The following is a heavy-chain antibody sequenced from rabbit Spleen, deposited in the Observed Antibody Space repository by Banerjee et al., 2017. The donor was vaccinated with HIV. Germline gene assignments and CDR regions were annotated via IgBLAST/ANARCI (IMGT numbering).Heavy chain of an antibody. CDR2: IYAGSSGNT. D-gene: IGHD1-1*01. V-gene: IGHV1S45*01. Sequence: QGQLKETGGGLVQPGGSLTLSCATSGFDFSRYSMSWVRQAPGKGLEWIACIYAGSSGNTYSATWAKGRFTISKTSPTTVTLQMTSLTAADTATYFCARDTSSSFSSYGMDLWGPGTLVTVS. CDR1: GFDFSRYS. CDR3: ARDTSSSFSSYGMDL. J-gene: IGHJ6*01.